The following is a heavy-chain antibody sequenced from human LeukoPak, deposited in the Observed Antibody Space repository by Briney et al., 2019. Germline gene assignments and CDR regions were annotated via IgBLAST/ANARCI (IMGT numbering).Heavy chain of an antibody. CDR3: ARDRYYGSGSYRWFDP. D-gene: IGHD3-10*01. V-gene: IGHV4-38-2*02. J-gene: IGHJ5*02. CDR2: IYHSGST. Sequence: PSETMSLPCTVSGYSISSGYYWGWIRQPPGKGLEWIGSIYHSGSTYYNPSLKSRVTISVDTSKNQFSLKLSSVTAADTAVYYCARDRYYGSGSYRWFDPWGQGTLVTVSS. CDR1: GYSISSGYY.